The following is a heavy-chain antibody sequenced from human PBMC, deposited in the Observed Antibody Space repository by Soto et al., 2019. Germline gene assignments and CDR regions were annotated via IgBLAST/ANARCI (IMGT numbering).Heavy chain of an antibody. J-gene: IGHJ6*02. CDR2: IIPIFGTA. D-gene: IGHD2-15*01. CDR1: GGTFSSYA. CDR3: AGNRDIVVVVAATDYYYGMDV. V-gene: IGHV1-69*13. Sequence: ASVKVSCKASGGTFSSYAISWVRQAPGQGLEWMGGIIPIFGTANYAQKFQGRVTITADESTSTAYMGLSSLRSEDTAVYYCAGNRDIVVVVAATDYYYGMDVWGQGTTVTVSS.